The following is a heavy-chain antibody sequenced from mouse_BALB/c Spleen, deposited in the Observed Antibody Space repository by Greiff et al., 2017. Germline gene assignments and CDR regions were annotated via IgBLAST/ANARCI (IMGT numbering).Heavy chain of an antibody. J-gene: IGHJ4*01. CDR3: ARQNTGSYAMDY. CDR1: GFTFTDYY. D-gene: IGHD4-1*01. V-gene: IGHV7-3*02. Sequence: EVMLVESGGGLVQPGGSLRLSCATSGFTFTDYYMSWVRQPPGKALEWLGFIRNKANGYTTEYSASVKGRFTISRGNAKNTLYLQMSSLRSEDTAMYYCARQNTGSYAMDYWGQGTSVTVSS. CDR2: IRNKANGYTT.